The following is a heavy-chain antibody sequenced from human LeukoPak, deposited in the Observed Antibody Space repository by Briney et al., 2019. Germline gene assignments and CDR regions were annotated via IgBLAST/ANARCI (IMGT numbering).Heavy chain of an antibody. D-gene: IGHD2-2*01. Sequence: GGSLRLSCAASGFAFSSYNMKWVRQAPGKGLEWVSFISTTSTYIYYADSVKGRFTVSRDNSKNLLYLQMDSLRVEDTAVYYCARAGTCGSTSCDGGIEYWGQGTLVTVSS. J-gene: IGHJ4*02. CDR1: GFAFSSYN. V-gene: IGHV3-21*06. CDR2: ISTTSTYI. CDR3: ARAGTCGSTSCDGGIEY.